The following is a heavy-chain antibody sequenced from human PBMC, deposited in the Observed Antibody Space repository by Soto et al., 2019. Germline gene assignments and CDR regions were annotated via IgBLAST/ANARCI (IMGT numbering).Heavy chain of an antibody. V-gene: IGHV3-30-3*01. CDR2: ISFDGSTE. Sequence: SGGSLRLSCAASGFTFISYAMHWVRQAPGKGLEWVAVISFDGSTEYYADSVKGRFTISRDNSKNTVYLQMNSLRSEDTAVYYCGYGFDYYYYMDVWGKGTTVTVSS. CDR1: GFTFISYA. CDR3: GYGFDYYYYMDV. D-gene: IGHD5-18*01. J-gene: IGHJ6*03.